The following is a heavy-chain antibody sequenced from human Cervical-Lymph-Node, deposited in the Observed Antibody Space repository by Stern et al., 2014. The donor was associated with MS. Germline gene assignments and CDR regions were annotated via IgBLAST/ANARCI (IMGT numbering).Heavy chain of an antibody. CDR2: IDWDDDK. Sequence: QVTLRESGPALVKPTQTLTLTCTFSGFSLSTSGMRVNWIRQPPGKALGWLARIDWDDDKFYSTSLKTRLTISKDTSKNQVVLTMTNMDPVDTATYYCARTTYCSGGSCYPDYWGQGTLVTVSS. J-gene: IGHJ4*02. D-gene: IGHD2-15*01. V-gene: IGHV2-70*04. CDR1: GFSLSTSGMR. CDR3: ARTTYCSGGSCYPDY.